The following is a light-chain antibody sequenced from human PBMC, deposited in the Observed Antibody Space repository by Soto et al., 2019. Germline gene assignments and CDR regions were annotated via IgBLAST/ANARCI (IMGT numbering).Light chain of an antibody. J-gene: IGLJ1*01. CDR3: TSFTTSTTYV. CDR2: EVS. CDR1: SSDVGGYNS. Sequence: QSALTQPASVSGSPGQSITISCTGTSSDVGGYNSVSWYQQHPGKAPKLMIYEVSHRPSGVSNRFSGSQSANTASLPISGLQAEDEADYYCTSFTTSTTYVFRNGTTVTVL. V-gene: IGLV2-14*01.